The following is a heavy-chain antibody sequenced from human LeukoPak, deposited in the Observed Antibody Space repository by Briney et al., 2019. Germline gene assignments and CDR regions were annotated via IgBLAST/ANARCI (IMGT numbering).Heavy chain of an antibody. CDR3: ASAGGDIVVVPAAIWAFDI. V-gene: IGHV3-30*03. CDR2: ISYDGIMAFISFDGSNR. Sequence: GGSLRLSCAASGFTFSNYGMHWVRQAPGKGLEWVAFISYDGIMAFISFDGSNRHYVDSAKGRFTISRDNSKNTLYPQMNSLRAEDMAVYYCASAGGDIVVVPAAIWAFDIWGQGTMVTVSS. D-gene: IGHD2-2*01. CDR1: GFTFSNYG. J-gene: IGHJ3*02.